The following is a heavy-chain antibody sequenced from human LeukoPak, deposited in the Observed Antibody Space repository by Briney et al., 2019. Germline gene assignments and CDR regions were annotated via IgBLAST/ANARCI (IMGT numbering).Heavy chain of an antibody. D-gene: IGHD3-10*01. J-gene: IGHJ4*02. CDR3: ARADYYGSGSYQLFDY. V-gene: IGHV4-59*01. Sequence: PSEALSLTCTVSGSSISSYYWSWIRQPPGKGLEWIGYIYYSGSTNYNPSLKSRVTISVDTSKNQFSLKLSSVTAADTAVYYCARADYYGSGSYQLFDYWGQGTLVTVSS. CDR1: GSSISSYY. CDR2: IYYSGST.